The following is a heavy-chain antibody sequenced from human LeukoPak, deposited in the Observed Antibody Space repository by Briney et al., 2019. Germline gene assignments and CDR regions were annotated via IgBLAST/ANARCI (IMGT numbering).Heavy chain of an antibody. CDR3: ARDPIPDYYDSSGLADY. CDR2: FIPILGIA. CDR1: GGTFSSYA. J-gene: IGHJ4*02. Sequence: ASVKVSCKASGGTFSSYAISWVRQAPGQGLEWMGRFIPILGIANYAQKFQGRVTITADKSTSTAYMELSSLRSEDTAVYYCARDPIPDYYDSSGLADYWGQGTLVTVSS. V-gene: IGHV1-69*04. D-gene: IGHD3-22*01.